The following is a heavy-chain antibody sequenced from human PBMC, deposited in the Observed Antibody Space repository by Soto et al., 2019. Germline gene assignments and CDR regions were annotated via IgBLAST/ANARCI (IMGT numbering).Heavy chain of an antibody. V-gene: IGHV4-59*01. Sequence: SETLSLTCTVSGGTISSYHWSWIRQPPGKRLEWIGYLYYSGSTNYNPSLKSRVTISPDASKNQFSLQLDSVTAADTAVYYCARRGSSPGSWYFDFWGQGAMVTVS. CDR3: ARRGSSPGSWYFDF. J-gene: IGHJ4*02. CDR1: GGTISSYH. CDR2: LYYSGST. D-gene: IGHD2-15*01.